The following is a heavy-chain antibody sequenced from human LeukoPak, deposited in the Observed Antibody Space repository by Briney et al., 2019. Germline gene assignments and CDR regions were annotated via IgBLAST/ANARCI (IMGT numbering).Heavy chain of an antibody. Sequence: GGSLRLSCAASGFTFSSYAMHWVRQAPGKGLEWVAVISYDGSNKYYADSVKGRFTISRDNSKNTLYLQMNSLRAEDTAVYYCARDYYDSCGYVADYWGQGTLVTVSS. CDR2: ISYDGSNK. CDR3: ARDYYDSCGYVADY. J-gene: IGHJ4*02. D-gene: IGHD3-22*01. CDR1: GFTFSSYA. V-gene: IGHV3-30*04.